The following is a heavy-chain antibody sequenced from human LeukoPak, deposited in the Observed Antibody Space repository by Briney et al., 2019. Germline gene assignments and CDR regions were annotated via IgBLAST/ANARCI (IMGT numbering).Heavy chain of an antibody. V-gene: IGHV4-59*11. CDR3: ARALVGANRSFYYYYYMDV. D-gene: IGHD1-26*01. Sequence: SETLSLTCTVSGGSISSHYWSWIRQPPGKGLEWIGYIYYSGSTNYNPSLKSRVTISVDTSKNQFSLKLSSVTAADTAVYYCARALVGANRSFYYYYYMDVWGKGTTVTVSS. CDR1: GGSISSHY. CDR2: IYYSGST. J-gene: IGHJ6*03.